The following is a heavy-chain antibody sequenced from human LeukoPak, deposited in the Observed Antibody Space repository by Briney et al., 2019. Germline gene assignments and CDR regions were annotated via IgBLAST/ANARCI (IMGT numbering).Heavy chain of an antibody. CDR3: AKDPMIRGSTYDC. CDR2: ISSSSSYI. D-gene: IGHD3-10*01. CDR1: GFTFSSYA. V-gene: IGHV3-21*04. J-gene: IGHJ4*02. Sequence: PGGSLRLSCAASGFTFSSYAMNWVRQAPGKGLEWVSSISSSSSYIYYADSVKGRFTISRDNAKNSLYLQMNSLRAEDTAIYYCAKDPMIRGSTYDCWGQGTLVTVSS.